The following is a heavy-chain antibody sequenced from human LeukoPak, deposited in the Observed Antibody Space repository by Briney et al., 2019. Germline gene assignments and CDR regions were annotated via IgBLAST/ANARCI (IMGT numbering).Heavy chain of an antibody. CDR1: GFTFSSYS. CDR3: ARELTGTNWFDP. V-gene: IGHV3-21*01. Sequence: GGSLRPSCAASGFTFSSYSMNWVRQAPGKGLEWVSSISSSSSYIYYADSVKGRFTISRDNAKNSLYLQMNSLRAEDTAVYYCARELTGTNWFDPWGQGTLVTVSS. CDR2: ISSSSSYI. D-gene: IGHD1-7*01. J-gene: IGHJ5*02.